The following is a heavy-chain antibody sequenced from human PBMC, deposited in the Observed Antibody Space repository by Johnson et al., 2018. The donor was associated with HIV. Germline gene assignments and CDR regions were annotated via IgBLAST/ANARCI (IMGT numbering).Heavy chain of an antibody. CDR2: ISSSGSTI. J-gene: IGHJ3*02. D-gene: IGHD6-6*01. V-gene: IGHV3-11*04. CDR1: GFTFSDYY. CDR3: PRDRARTYSSSLYDAFDI. Sequence: QVQLVESGGGLVKPGGSLRLSCAVSGFTFSDYYMTLIRQAPGKGLEWISYISSSGSTIYYADSVKGRSTISRDNVKTSLYLQINSLRVEDTAVYYCPRDRARTYSSSLYDAFDIWGQGTMVTVSS.